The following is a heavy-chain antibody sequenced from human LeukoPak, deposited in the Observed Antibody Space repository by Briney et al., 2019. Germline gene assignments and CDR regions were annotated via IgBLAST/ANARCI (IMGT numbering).Heavy chain of an antibody. CDR3: ARFEGSFNYDILTAYGNGMDV. D-gene: IGHD3-9*01. CDR1: GYTFTSYD. Sequence: GASVKVSCKASGYTFTSYDINWVRQATGQGLEWMGWMNPNSGNTGYAQKFQGRVTMTRNTSISTAYMELSSLRSEDTAVYYCARFEGSFNYDILTAYGNGMDVWGQGTTVTVSS. V-gene: IGHV1-8*01. J-gene: IGHJ6*02. CDR2: MNPNSGNT.